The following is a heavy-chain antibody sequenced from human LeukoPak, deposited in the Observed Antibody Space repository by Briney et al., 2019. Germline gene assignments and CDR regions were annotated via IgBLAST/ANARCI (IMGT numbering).Heavy chain of an antibody. D-gene: IGHD1-26*01. V-gene: IGHV1-24*01. CDR2: FDPEDGET. CDR1: GYTLTELS. CDR3: AILYSGSYYFDY. Sequence: ASVKVSCKVSGYTLTELSMHWVRQAPGKGLEWMVGFDPEDGETIYAQKFQGRVTMTEDTSTDTAYMGLSSLRSEDTAVYYCAILYSGSYYFDYWGQGTLVTVSS. J-gene: IGHJ4*02.